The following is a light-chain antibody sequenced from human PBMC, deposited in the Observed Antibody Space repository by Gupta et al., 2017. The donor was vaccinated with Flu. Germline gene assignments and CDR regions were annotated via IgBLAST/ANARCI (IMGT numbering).Light chain of an antibody. CDR2: GNN. Sequence: QSVLTQPPSVSGAPRQRVTLSCTGSYSNIGAGFDVHWYQPLPGTAPRLLIFGNNNRPSGVPDRFSASKSGTSASLAITGLQMEDEATYYCQSFDNVRGWVFGGGTDLAVL. CDR1: YSNIGAGFD. V-gene: IGLV1-40*01. CDR3: QSFDNVRGWV. J-gene: IGLJ3*02.